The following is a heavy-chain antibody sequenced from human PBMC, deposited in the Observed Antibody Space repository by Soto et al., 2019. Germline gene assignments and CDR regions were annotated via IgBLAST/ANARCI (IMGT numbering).Heavy chain of an antibody. Sequence: PGGSLRLSCAASGFTVSSNYMSWVRQAPGKGLEWVSVIYSGGSTYYADSVKGRFTISRHNSKNTLYLQMNSLRAEDTAVYYCARLRSQWGQYYYYYMDVWGKGTTVTVSS. CDR2: IYSGGST. CDR1: GFTVSSNY. CDR3: ARLRSQWGQYYYYYMDV. V-gene: IGHV3-53*04. J-gene: IGHJ6*03. D-gene: IGHD5-12*01.